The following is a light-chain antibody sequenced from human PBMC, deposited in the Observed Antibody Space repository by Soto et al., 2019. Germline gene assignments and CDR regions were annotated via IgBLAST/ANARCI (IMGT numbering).Light chain of an antibody. CDR3: QQYNSYSRT. CDR2: KAS. J-gene: IGKJ1*01. Sequence: DIPMTQSPSTLSASVGDRVTITCRASQSISSWLAWYQQKPGKATKLLIYKASSLESGVPSRFSGSGSGTEFTLTISSLQPDDFATYYCQQYNSYSRTFGQGTKVEIK. CDR1: QSISSW. V-gene: IGKV1-5*03.